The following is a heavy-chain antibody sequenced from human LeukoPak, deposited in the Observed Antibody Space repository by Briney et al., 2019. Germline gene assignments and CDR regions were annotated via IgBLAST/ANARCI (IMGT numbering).Heavy chain of an antibody. CDR2: ISSSGSTI. CDR3: ARGNWAEDGYFDY. J-gene: IGHJ4*02. V-gene: IGHV3-48*03. D-gene: IGHD7-27*01. Sequence: PGGSLRLSCAASGFTFSSYEMNWVRQAPGKGLEWVSYISSSGSTIYYADSVKGRFTISRDNAKNSLYLQMKSLRAEDTAVYYCARGNWAEDGYFDYWGQGTLVTVCS. CDR1: GFTFSSYE.